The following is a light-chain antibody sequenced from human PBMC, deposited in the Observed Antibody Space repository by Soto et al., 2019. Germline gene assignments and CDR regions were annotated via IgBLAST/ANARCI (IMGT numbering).Light chain of an antibody. V-gene: IGKV1-5*01. CDR2: DAS. CDR3: QQYNTYSWT. CDR1: QSISSW. Sequence: DIQMTQSPSTLSASVGDRVTITCRASQSISSWLAWYQQRPGKAPKVLIYDASTLESGVPSRFSGSGSGTEFTLTISSLQPDDFATYFCQQYNTYSWTFGQATKVEIK. J-gene: IGKJ1*01.